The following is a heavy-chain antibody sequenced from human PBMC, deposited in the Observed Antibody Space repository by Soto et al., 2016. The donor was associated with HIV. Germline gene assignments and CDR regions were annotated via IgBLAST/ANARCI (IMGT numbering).Heavy chain of an antibody. J-gene: IGHJ4*02. V-gene: IGHV3-23*01. Sequence: EVQLLESGGDFVQPGGSLRLSCAASGFTFNSYAMTWVRQAPGKGLEWVSGISSSDISAYYAVSVKGRFTISRDNSRNTLYLQMNGLRAEDSATYYCAKGNSRMLMPGKYFDDWGQGTLVTVSS. CDR2: ISSSDISA. CDR3: AKGNSRMLMPGKYFDD. D-gene: IGHD3-22*01. CDR1: GFTFNSYA.